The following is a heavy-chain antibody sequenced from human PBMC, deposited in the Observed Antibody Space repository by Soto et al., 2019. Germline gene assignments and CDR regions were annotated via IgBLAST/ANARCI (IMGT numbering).Heavy chain of an antibody. CDR2: ISYDEKNR. D-gene: IGHD5-18*01. Sequence: QVQLVESGGGVVQPGRSLRLSCAASGFTFRSYAMHWVRQAPGKGLEWVAVISYDEKNRYYTDSVKGRFTISRDNSKSTLFLKVNSLRAEDTAVYYCARALDTANASKDNWFAPWGQGTLVTVSS. J-gene: IGHJ5*02. CDR3: ARALDTANASKDNWFAP. V-gene: IGHV3-30*04. CDR1: GFTFRSYA.